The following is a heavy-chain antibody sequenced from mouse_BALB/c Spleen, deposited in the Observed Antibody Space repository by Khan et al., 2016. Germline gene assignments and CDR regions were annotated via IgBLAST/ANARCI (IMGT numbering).Heavy chain of an antibody. Sequence: QVQLQQPGAELVSPGASVKLSCKPSGYTFTTYWINWVKQRPGQGLEWIGNIFPSDSYSNYNQKFKDKATFTADQPSNTAYVQLSSPTSEDSAVYYCTRDDGCESAMDYWVQGTSVTGTS. V-gene: IGHV1-69*02. J-gene: IGHJ4*01. D-gene: IGHD2-3*01. CDR3: TRDDGCESAMDY. CDR1: GYTFTTYW. CDR2: IFPSDSYS.